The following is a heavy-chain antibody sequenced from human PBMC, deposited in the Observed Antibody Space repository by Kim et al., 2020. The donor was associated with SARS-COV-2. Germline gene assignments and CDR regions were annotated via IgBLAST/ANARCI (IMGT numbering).Heavy chain of an antibody. Sequence: GGSLRLSCAASGFTFSSYSMNWVRQAPGKGLEWVSSISSSSSYIYYADSVKGRFTISRDNAKNSLYLQMNSLRAEDTAVYYCARGVGYDSSGYYYYGMDVWGQGTTVTVSS. CDR2: ISSSSSYI. CDR1: GFTFSSYS. CDR3: ARGVGYDSSGYYYYGMDV. J-gene: IGHJ6*02. D-gene: IGHD3-22*01. V-gene: IGHV3-21*01.